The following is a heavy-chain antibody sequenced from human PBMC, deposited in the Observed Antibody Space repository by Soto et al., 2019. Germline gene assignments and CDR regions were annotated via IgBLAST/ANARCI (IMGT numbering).Heavy chain of an antibody. CDR3: ARASYGIDV. J-gene: IGHJ6*02. V-gene: IGHV1-2*04. Sequence: QVQLVQFRAELKKSGSSFNVSCKAFVYPFTGYDMHWVRQAPGQGLEGMGWINPNSGGTNSAQKCQVWVTMTKDTSISTAYMELRRLRSDDTALYYCARASYGIDVWGQGTTVTVSS. CDR1: VYPFTGYD. CDR2: INPNSGGT.